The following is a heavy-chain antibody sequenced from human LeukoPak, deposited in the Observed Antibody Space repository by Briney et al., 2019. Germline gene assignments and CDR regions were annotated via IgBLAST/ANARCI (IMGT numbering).Heavy chain of an antibody. Sequence: ASVKVSCTASGYTFTNYEINWVRQATGQGREWMRWMNPNSGDTAYAQKFQGRITMTRSTSISTAYMELSSLRSEDTAVYYCARGLGTYDSSELTWPMISFWGQGTVVTVSS. CDR1: GYTFTNYE. CDR3: ARGLGTYDSSELTWPMISF. J-gene: IGHJ4*02. V-gene: IGHV1-8*01. CDR2: MNPNSGDT. D-gene: IGHD3-22*01.